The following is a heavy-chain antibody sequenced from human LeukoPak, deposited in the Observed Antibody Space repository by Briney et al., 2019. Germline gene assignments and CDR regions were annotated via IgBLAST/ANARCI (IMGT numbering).Heavy chain of an antibody. CDR1: GGSISSGDYY. J-gene: IGHJ4*02. Sequence: SQTLSLTCTVSGGSISSGDYYWSWVRQPPGKGLEWIGYIYYSGSTYYNPSLKSRVTISVDTSKNQFSLKLSSVTAADTAVYYCARAYKKQWLVSNWGQGTLVTVSS. V-gene: IGHV4-30-4*08. CDR3: ARAYKKQWLVSN. CDR2: IYYSGST. D-gene: IGHD6-19*01.